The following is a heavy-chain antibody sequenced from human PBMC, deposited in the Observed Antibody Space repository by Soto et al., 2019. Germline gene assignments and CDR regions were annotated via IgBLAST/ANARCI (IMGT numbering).Heavy chain of an antibody. CDR3: ARGISMTVEVQRDAPDKYFFDS. CDR2: INHSGRS. V-gene: IGHV4-34*01. Sequence: SETLSLTCAVYGGSFSGYYWTWIRQPPGKGLEWIAEINHSGRSNSNPSLKSRVTVPVDTSKNQFSLKLSSVTAADTAVYYCARGISMTVEVQRDAPDKYFFDSWGQGTQVTVSS. J-gene: IGHJ4*02. D-gene: IGHD3-22*01. CDR1: GGSFSGYY.